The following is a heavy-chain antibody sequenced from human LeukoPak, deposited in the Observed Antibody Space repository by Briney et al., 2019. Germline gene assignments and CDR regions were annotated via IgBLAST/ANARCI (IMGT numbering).Heavy chain of an antibody. CDR3: AREHGDYEA. D-gene: IGHD4-17*01. J-gene: IGHJ5*02. Sequence: PSETLFLTCTVSGASISSVSYYWGWIRQPPEKGLEWIGSIYYSGSTYYNPSLRSRVTISVDTSKNQFSLKLSSVTAADTAVYYCAREHGDYEAWGQGTLVTVSS. CDR1: GASISSVSYY. V-gene: IGHV4-39*02. CDR2: IYYSGST.